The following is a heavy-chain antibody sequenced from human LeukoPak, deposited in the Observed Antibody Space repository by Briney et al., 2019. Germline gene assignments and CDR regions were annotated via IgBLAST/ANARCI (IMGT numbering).Heavy chain of an antibody. J-gene: IGHJ1*01. V-gene: IGHV3-11*01. CDR2: ISSSGSTI. Sequence: GGSLRLSCAASGFTFSDYYMSWIRQAPGKGLEWASYISSSGSTIYYADSVKGRFTISRDNAKNSLYLQMNSLRAEDTAVYYCARDTYYYDSSGYPKYFQHWGQGTLVTVSS. CDR1: GFTFSDYY. D-gene: IGHD3-22*01. CDR3: ARDTYYYDSSGYPKYFQH.